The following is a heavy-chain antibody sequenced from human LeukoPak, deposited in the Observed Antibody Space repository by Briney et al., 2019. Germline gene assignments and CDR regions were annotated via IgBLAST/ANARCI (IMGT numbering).Heavy chain of an antibody. V-gene: IGHV1-69*13. Sequence: ASVKVSCKASGGTFSSYAISWVRQAPGQGLEWMGGIIPIFGTANYAQKFQGRATITADESTSTAYMELSSLRSEDTAVYYCARDSLWFGELLYRYYYYMDVWGKGTTVTVSS. CDR3: ARDSLWFGELLYRYYYYMDV. D-gene: IGHD3-10*01. CDR1: GGTFSSYA. CDR2: IIPIFGTA. J-gene: IGHJ6*03.